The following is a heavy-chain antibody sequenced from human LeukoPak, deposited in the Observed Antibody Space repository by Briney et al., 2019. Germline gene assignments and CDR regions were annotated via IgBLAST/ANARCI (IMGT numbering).Heavy chain of an antibody. CDR1: GGTFSSYA. CDR2: IIPIFGTA. CDR3: ARERPDSSGYFDY. D-gene: IGHD3-22*01. V-gene: IGHV1-69*06. J-gene: IGHJ4*02. Sequence: GASVKVSCKASGGTFSSYAISWVRQAPGQGLEWMGGIIPIFGTANYAQKFQGRVTITADKSTSTAYMELSSLRSEDTAVYYCARERPDSSGYFDYWGQGTLVTVSS.